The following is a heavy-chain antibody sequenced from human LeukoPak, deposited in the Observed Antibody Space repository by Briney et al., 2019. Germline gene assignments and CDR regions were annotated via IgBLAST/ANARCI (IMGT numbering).Heavy chain of an antibody. Sequence: SETLSLTCAVYGGSFSGYYWSWIRQPPGKGLEWIGEINHSGSTNYNPSLKSRVTISVDTSKNQFSLKLSSVTAADTAVYYCARGLGVATSNWFDPWGQGTLVTVSS. CDR2: INHSGST. J-gene: IGHJ5*02. V-gene: IGHV4-34*01. CDR3: ARGLGVATSNWFDP. D-gene: IGHD5-12*01. CDR1: GGSFSGYY.